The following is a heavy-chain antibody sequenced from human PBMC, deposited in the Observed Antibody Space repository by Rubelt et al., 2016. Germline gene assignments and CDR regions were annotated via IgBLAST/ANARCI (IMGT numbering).Heavy chain of an antibody. J-gene: IGHJ3*02. V-gene: IGHV3-7*03. CDR3: AGVGNRDWRDAFDI. D-gene: IGHD3/OR15-3a*01. CDR2: IKKNGRER. CDR1: GFTFSSYA. Sequence: VHLVESGGGLVQAGGALRLSCAASGFTFSSYAMSWVRQAPGKGPEWGGNIKKNGRERWDVDSVKGRFTVFRDNAQNLLWCQMKSMRGEDTAVDYCAGVGNRDWRDAFDIWGQGTMVTVSS.